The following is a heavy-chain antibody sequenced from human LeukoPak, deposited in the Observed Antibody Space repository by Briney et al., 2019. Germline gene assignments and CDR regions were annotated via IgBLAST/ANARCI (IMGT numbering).Heavy chain of an antibody. D-gene: IGHD3-10*02. CDR1: GFTFSSYS. CDR3: AELGITMIGGV. J-gene: IGHJ6*04. V-gene: IGHV3-48*04. CDR2: ISSDSTTM. Sequence: GGSLRLSCAASGFTFSSYSMTWVRQAPGKGLEWVSSISSDSTTMYYADSVKGRFTISRDNAKNSLYLQMNSLRAEDTAVYYCAELGITMIGGVWGKGTTVTISS.